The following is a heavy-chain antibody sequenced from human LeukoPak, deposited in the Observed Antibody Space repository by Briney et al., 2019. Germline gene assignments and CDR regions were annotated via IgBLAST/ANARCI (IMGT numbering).Heavy chain of an antibody. D-gene: IGHD3-10*01. Sequence: GGSLRLSCAASGFTFSSYAMSWVRQAPGKGLEWVSAISGSGGSTYYADSVKGRFTISRDNSKNTMYLQMNSLRGEDTAVYYCVTGVTLVRGVPYYFDYWGQGTLVTVSS. CDR2: ISGSGGST. V-gene: IGHV3-23*01. CDR3: VTGVTLVRGVPYYFDY. J-gene: IGHJ4*02. CDR1: GFTFSSYA.